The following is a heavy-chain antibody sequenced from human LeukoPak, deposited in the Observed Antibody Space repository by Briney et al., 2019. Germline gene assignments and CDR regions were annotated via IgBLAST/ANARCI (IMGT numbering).Heavy chain of an antibody. V-gene: IGHV3-48*02. CDR3: ARHYYASGSYYDY. D-gene: IGHD3-10*01. CDR1: GFTFSGYS. Sequence: GGSLRLSCAASGFTFSGYSMNWARQAPGKGLEWVSYISSDSSTIYYADSVKGRFTISRDNAKNSLYLQMNSLRDEDTAVYYCARHYYASGSYYDYWGQGTLVTVSS. J-gene: IGHJ4*02. CDR2: ISSDSSTI.